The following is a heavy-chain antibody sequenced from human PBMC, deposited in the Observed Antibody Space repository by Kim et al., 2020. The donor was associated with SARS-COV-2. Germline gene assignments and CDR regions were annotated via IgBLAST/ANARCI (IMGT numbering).Heavy chain of an antibody. J-gene: IGHJ5*02. CDR3: VGDRDAS. CDR1: GFTFSNYA. V-gene: IGHV3-23*01. CDR2: ISGDERST. Sequence: GGSLRLSCAASGFTFSNYAMYWVRQAPGKGLECVSSISGDERSTYYADSVKGRFTISRDNSKSTLYLQMNSLRVEDTAMSYCVGDRDASWGQGTLVTVSS.